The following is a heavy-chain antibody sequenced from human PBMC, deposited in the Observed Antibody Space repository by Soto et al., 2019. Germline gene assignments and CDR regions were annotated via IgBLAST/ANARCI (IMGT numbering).Heavy chain of an antibody. J-gene: IGHJ6*02. V-gene: IGHV3-30-3*01. CDR3: ANIVVAPAALPLDV. D-gene: IGHD2-2*01. CDR2: ISYDGSNK. Sequence: RRLSCAAAGFTFSSYAMHWVRQAPGKGLEWVAVISYDGSNKYYADSVKGRFSISRDNSKNTLYLQMNSLRAEDTAVYYCANIVVAPAALPLDVWGQGTTVTVSS. CDR1: GFTFSSYA.